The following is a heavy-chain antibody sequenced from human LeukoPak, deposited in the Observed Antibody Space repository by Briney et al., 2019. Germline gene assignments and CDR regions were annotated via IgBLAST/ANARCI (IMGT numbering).Heavy chain of an antibody. J-gene: IGHJ4*02. Sequence: SETLSLTCAVYGGSFSGYYWSWIRQPPGKGLEWIGEINHSGSTNYNPSLKSRVTISVDTSKNQFPLKLSSVTAADTAVYYCARGDGYNYFPFDYWGQGTLVTVSS. D-gene: IGHD5-24*01. V-gene: IGHV4-34*01. CDR1: GGSFSGYY. CDR2: INHSGST. CDR3: ARGDGYNYFPFDY.